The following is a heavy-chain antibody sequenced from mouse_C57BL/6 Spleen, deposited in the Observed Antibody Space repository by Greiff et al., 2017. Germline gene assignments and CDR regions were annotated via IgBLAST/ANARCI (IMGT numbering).Heavy chain of an antibody. CDR1: GFTFSDYG. CDR2: ISSGSSTI. J-gene: IGHJ4*01. V-gene: IGHV5-17*01. Sequence: VQLKESGGGLVKPGGSLKLSCAASGFTFSDYGMHWVRQAPEKGLEWVAYISSGSSTIYYADTVKGRFTISRDNAKNTLFLQMTSLRSEDTAMYYCARTGYHYAMDYWGQGTSVTVSS. CDR3: ARTGYHYAMDY. D-gene: IGHD5-1-1*01.